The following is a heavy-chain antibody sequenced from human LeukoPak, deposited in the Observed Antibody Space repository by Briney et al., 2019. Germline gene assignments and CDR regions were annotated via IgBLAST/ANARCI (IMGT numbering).Heavy chain of an antibody. V-gene: IGHV4-59*01. J-gene: IGHJ6*03. Sequence: SETLSLTCTVFGGSISSYYWSWIRQPPGKGLEWIGYIYYSGSTNYNPSLKSRVTISVDTSKNQFSLKLSSVTAADTAVYYCAVSSSSTPYYYYYMDVWGKGTTVTVSS. CDR2: IYYSGST. CDR3: AVSSSSTPYYYYYMDV. D-gene: IGHD6-6*01. CDR1: GGSISSYY.